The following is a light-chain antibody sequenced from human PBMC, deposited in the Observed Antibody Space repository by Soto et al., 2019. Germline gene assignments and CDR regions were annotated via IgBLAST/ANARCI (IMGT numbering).Light chain of an antibody. Sequence: QSFLTQPASVSGSAGQSITISCTGTSSDVGGYNFVSWYQQHPGKAPKLMIYEVSNRPSGVSTRFSGSKSGNTASLSISGLQAEDEADYYCSSHTSSSTRVFGTGTKVTVL. CDR2: EVS. CDR1: SSDVGGYNF. CDR3: SSHTSSSTRV. V-gene: IGLV2-14*01. J-gene: IGLJ1*01.